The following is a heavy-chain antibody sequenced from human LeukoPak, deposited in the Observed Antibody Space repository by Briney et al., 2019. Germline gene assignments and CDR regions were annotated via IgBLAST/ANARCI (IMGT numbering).Heavy chain of an antibody. CDR1: GYTFTGYY. D-gene: IGHD4-17*01. V-gene: IGHV1-8*02. CDR3: ARTTYGDYGSDY. J-gene: IGHJ4*02. CDR2: MNPNSGNT. Sequence: GASVKVSCKASGYTFTGYYMHWVRQATGQGLEWMGWMNPNSGNTGYAQKFQGRVTMTRNTSISTAYMELSSLRSEDTAVYYCARTTYGDYGSDYWGQGTLVTVSS.